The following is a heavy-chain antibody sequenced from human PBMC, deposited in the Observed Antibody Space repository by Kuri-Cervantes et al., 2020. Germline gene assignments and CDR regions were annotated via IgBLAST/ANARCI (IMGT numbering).Heavy chain of an antibody. J-gene: IGHJ4*02. Sequence: GGSLRLTCAASGFTFSDYYMSWIRQAPGKGLEWVSYISSSSSTLYYADSVKGRFNISRDNAKNSLYLQMNSLRDEDTAVYYCARAAHWYSGSYSLLGYWGQGTLVTVSS. CDR3: ARAAHWYSGSYSLLGY. CDR1: GFTFSDYY. V-gene: IGHV3-11*04. D-gene: IGHD1-26*01. CDR2: ISSSSSTL.